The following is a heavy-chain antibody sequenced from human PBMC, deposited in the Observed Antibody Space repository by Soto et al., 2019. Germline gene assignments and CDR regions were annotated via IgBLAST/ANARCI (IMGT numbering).Heavy chain of an antibody. J-gene: IGHJ5*02. CDR1: GYSFTSHV. CDR3: ARGYNYDSSGYYLDR. V-gene: IGHV1-3*01. D-gene: IGHD3-22*01. Sequence: ASVKVSCKASGYSFTSHVIHWLRQAPGERLEWMGWIKPSTGDTKDLQKLQGRVTISRDTSANIVYMELSSLRCEDTAVYYCARGYNYDSSGYYLDRWG. CDR2: IKPSTGDT.